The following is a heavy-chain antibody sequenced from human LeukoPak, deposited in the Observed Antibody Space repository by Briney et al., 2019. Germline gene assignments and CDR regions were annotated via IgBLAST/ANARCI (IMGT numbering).Heavy chain of an antibody. D-gene: IGHD3-3*01. CDR3: ARRSLRSTALDY. V-gene: IGHV3-7*01. J-gene: IGHJ4*02. CDR1: GFTVSSNY. Sequence: GGSLRLSCAASGFTVSSNYMSWVRQAPGKGLEWVANIKQDGSEKYYVDSVKGRFTITRDNAKNSLYLQMNSLRAEDTAVYYCARRSLRSTALDYWGQGTLVTVSS. CDR2: IKQDGSEK.